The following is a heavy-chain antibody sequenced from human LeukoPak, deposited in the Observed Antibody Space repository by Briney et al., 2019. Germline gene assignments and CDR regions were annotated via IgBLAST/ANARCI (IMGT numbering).Heavy chain of an antibody. CDR1: GLILRAWP. CDR2: TSYDGTIE. Sequence: PGGSLRLSCVASGLILRAWPMHWVRQAPGKGLEWVGSTSYDGTIEQYTDSVRGRFTISRDNSKNTVYLQMTGLKSEDTAIYYCARDSRRVSPLIILPASSMAKWFDSWGRGTLVTVSS. V-gene: IGHV3-30-3*01. D-gene: IGHD2-15*01. CDR3: ARDSRRVSPLIILPASSMAKWFDS. J-gene: IGHJ5*01.